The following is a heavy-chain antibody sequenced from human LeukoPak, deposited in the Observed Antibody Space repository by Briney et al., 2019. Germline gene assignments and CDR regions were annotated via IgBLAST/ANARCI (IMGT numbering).Heavy chain of an antibody. CDR3: ARGRMVRGTIDY. CDR1: GGSFSGYY. CDR2: INHSGST. J-gene: IGHJ4*02. D-gene: IGHD3-10*01. V-gene: IGHV4-34*01. Sequence: SEALSLTCVVYGGSFSGYYWSWIRQPPGKGLEWIGEINHSGSTNYNPSLKSRVTISVDTSKNQFSLKLSSVTAADTAVYYCARGRMVRGTIDYWGQGTLVTVSS.